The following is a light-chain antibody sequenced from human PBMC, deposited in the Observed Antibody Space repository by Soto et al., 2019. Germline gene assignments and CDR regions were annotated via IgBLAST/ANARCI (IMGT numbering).Light chain of an antibody. J-gene: IGKJ4*01. CDR3: QKRYNWPPLS. CDR2: DAS. V-gene: IGKV3-11*01. Sequence: EIVLTQSPATLSLSPGERATLSCRASQSVSSSLAWYQQKPGQAPRLLIYDASNRATGIPARFSGSGSGTDFTLTIISIEPEDFGVYFCQKRYNWPPLSFGCGTKVDIK. CDR1: QSVSSS.